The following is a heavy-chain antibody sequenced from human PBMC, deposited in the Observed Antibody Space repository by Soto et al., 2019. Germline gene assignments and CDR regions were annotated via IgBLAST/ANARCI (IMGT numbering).Heavy chain of an antibody. Sequence: GGSLRLSCAASGFTFSSYAMHWVRQAPGKGLEWVAVIPYDGSNKYYADSVKGRFTISRDNSKNTLYLQMNSLRAEDTAVYYCARGNEYSSSWYRDYYYGMDVWGQGTTVTVSS. CDR3: ARGNEYSSSWYRDYYYGMDV. J-gene: IGHJ6*02. D-gene: IGHD6-13*01. V-gene: IGHV3-30-3*01. CDR1: GFTFSSYA. CDR2: IPYDGSNK.